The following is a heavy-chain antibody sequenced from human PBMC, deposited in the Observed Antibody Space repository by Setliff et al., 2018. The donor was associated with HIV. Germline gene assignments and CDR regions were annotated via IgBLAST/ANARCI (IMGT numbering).Heavy chain of an antibody. J-gene: IGHJ3*02. V-gene: IGHV3-30*04. D-gene: IGHD6-19*01. Sequence: GGSLILSCAASGFTFSYYTMHWIRQTPDSGLEWVAVISYDGNSQYYADSVKGRFTISRDNAKNSLYLQMNSLRAEDMALYYCVRDKWLVPDTFDIWGQGTMVTVSS. CDR3: VRDKWLVPDTFDI. CDR1: GFTFSYYT. CDR2: ISYDGNSQ.